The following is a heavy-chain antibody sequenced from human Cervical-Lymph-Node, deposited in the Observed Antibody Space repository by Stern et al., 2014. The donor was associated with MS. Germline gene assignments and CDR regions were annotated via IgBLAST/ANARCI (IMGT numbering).Heavy chain of an antibody. CDR3: ARRVTRNNFDS. CDR1: GYNFTNYY. D-gene: IGHD4-17*01. CDR2: INTNSGGT. J-gene: IGHJ4*02. V-gene: IGHV1-2*06. Sequence: QEQLVESGAEVKKPGASMKVSCKASGYNFTNYYIHWVRQAPGQGLEWMGRINTNSGGTEYAQKFQGRVTLTRDTSVSTAYMEVSRLMFDDTAVYYCARRVTRNNFDSWGQGTLIIVSS.